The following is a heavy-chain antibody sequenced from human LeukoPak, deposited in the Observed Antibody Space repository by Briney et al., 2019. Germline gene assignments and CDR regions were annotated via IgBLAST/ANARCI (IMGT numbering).Heavy chain of an antibody. CDR2: MKNKTDGGTT. D-gene: IGHD3-10*01. CDR3: TTVSDYVWFGELLDY. J-gene: IGHJ4*02. CDR1: GFSFSNAW. Sequence: GGSLRLSCAASGFSFSNAWMSWVRQAPGKGLEWVGRMKNKTDGGTTDYAAPVKGRFTISRDDSKNTLYLQMNSLKTEDTAVYYCTTVSDYVWFGELLDYWGQGTLVTVSS. V-gene: IGHV3-15*01.